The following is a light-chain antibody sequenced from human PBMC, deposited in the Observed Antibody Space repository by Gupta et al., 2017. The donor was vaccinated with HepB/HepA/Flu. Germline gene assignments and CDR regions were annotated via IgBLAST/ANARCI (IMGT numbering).Light chain of an antibody. CDR1: SSDVGGYNY. Sequence: QSALTQLASVSGAPGQSITISCTGTSSDVGGYNYVSWYQHHTAKAPTLMIYDVSKRTAGVSSGFSGSKSGNTASLTISEPEEEDGADYYCRADTSSSSGVFGGGTKLTVL. V-gene: IGLV2-14*03. CDR2: DVS. J-gene: IGLJ3*02. CDR3: RADTSSSSGV.